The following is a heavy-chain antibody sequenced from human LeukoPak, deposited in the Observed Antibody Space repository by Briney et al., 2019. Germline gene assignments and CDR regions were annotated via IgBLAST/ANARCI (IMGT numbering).Heavy chain of an antibody. J-gene: IGHJ5*02. CDR1: GYTFTSYG. D-gene: IGHD2-2*01. CDR2: ISAYNGNT. Sequence: ASVKVSCKASGYTFTSYGISWVRQAPGQGLEWMGWISAYNGNTNYAQKLQGRVTMTTDTSTSTAYMELRSLRSDDTAVYYCAREYCSSTSCYLVSWFDPWGQGTLVTVSS. V-gene: IGHV1-18*01. CDR3: AREYCSSTSCYLVSWFDP.